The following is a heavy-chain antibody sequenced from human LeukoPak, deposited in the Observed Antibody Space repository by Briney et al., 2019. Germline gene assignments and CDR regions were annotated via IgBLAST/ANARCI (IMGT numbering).Heavy chain of an antibody. D-gene: IGHD1-26*01. Sequence: GGSLRLSCAASGFTFSSYAMSWVRQAPGKGLEWVSAISGSGGSTYYADSVKGRFTISRDNSKNTLYLQLNSLRAEDTAVYYWAKEVVGAKTYYFDYRGQGTLVTVSS. J-gene: IGHJ4*02. CDR1: GFTFSSYA. V-gene: IGHV3-23*01. CDR3: AKEVVGAKTYYFDY. CDR2: ISGSGGST.